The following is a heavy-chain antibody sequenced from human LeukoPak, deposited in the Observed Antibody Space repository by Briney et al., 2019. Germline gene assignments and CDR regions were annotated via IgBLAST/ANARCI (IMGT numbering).Heavy chain of an antibody. Sequence: PSETLSLTCAVYGGSFSGYYWSWIRQPPGKGLEWIGEINHSGSTNYNPSLKSRVTISVDMSKNQFSLKLSSVTAADTAVYYCARVRGSGWNYYYYGMDVWGQGTTVTVSS. CDR1: GGSFSGYY. J-gene: IGHJ6*02. V-gene: IGHV4-34*01. D-gene: IGHD6-19*01. CDR3: ARVRGSGWNYYYYGMDV. CDR2: INHSGST.